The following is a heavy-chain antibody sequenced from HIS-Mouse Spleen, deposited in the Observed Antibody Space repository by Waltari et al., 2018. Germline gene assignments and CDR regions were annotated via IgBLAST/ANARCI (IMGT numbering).Heavy chain of an antibody. D-gene: IGHD6-13*01. J-gene: IGHJ2*01. CDR2: IYYSGST. Sequence: QLQLQESGPGLVKPSETLSLTCTVSGGSISSSSYYWGWIRQPPGKGLEWIGSIYYSGSTYYIPSLKSPVTISVDTSKNQFSLKLRSVTAAETAVYYCAREIPYSGRWYDWYFDLWGRGTLVTVSS. CDR3: AREIPYSGRWYDWYFDL. V-gene: IGHV4-39*07. CDR1: GGSISSSSYY.